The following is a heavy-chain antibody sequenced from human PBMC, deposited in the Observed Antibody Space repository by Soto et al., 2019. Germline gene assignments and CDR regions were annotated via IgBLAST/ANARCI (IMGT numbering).Heavy chain of an antibody. D-gene: IGHD2-15*01. CDR3: ARGRGYCSGGRCRRMDV. Sequence: PSETLSLTCAVYGGSFSGYYWSWIRQPPGKGLEWIGEINHSGSTNYNPSLKSRVTISVDTSKNQFSLKLSSVTAADTAVYYCARGRGYCSGGRCRRMDVWGQGTTVTGSS. J-gene: IGHJ6*02. CDR2: INHSGST. CDR1: GGSFSGYY. V-gene: IGHV4-34*01.